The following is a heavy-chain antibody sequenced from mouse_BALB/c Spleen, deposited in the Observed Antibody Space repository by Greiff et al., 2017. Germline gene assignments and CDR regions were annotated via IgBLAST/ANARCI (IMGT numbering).Heavy chain of an antibody. V-gene: IGHV1S56*01. Sequence: VKLQESGPELVKPGASVKMSCKASGYTFTSYYIHWVKQRPGQGLEWIGWIYPGDGSTKYNEKFKGKTTLTADKSSSTAYMLLSSLTSEDSAIYFCAITTNYAMDYWGQGTSVTVSS. CDR2: IYPGDGST. CDR3: AITTNYAMDY. CDR1: GYTFTSYY. D-gene: IGHD2-12*01. J-gene: IGHJ4*01.